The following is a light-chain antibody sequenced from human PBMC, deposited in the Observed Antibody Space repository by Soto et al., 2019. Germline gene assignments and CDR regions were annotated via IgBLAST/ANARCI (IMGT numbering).Light chain of an antibody. CDR3: AAWDDRLNWV. CDR2: SNN. V-gene: IGLV1-44*01. Sequence: QSVLTQPPSASGTPGQRVTSSCSGSSSNIGSNTVNWYQQLPGTAPKLLIYSNNQRPSGVPDRFSGSKSGTSASLAISGLQSEDEADYYCAAWDDRLNWVFGGGTKLTVL. J-gene: IGLJ3*02. CDR1: SSNIGSNT.